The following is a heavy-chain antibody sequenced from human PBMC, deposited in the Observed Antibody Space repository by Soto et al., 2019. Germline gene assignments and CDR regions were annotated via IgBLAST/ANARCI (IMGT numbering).Heavy chain of an antibody. CDR3: ARDKGEQQLVLWFDP. CDR1: GYTFTGYY. CDR2: INPNSGGT. Sequence: GASVKVSCKASGYTFTGYYMHWVRQAPGQGLEWMGWINPNSGGTNYAQKFQGRVTMTRDTSISTAYMGLSRLRSDDTAVYYCARDKGEQQLVLWFDPWGQGTLVTVSS. D-gene: IGHD6-13*01. J-gene: IGHJ5*02. V-gene: IGHV1-2*02.